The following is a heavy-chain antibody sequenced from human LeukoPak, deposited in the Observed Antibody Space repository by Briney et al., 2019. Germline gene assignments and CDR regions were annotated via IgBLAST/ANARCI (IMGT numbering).Heavy chain of an antibody. D-gene: IGHD2-15*01. V-gene: IGHV4-59*08. Sequence: SQTRSLTGTVSGDSISPYYWNWIRHPPGKGRNGMGYIFYSGSTNYNPSLKSRVTISVDTSKNQFSLKLNSVTAADTAVYYCARHCSGGSWYSVFDYWGQGTLVTVSS. CDR3: ARHCSGGSWYSVFDY. CDR1: GDSISPYY. J-gene: IGHJ4*02. CDR2: IFYSGST.